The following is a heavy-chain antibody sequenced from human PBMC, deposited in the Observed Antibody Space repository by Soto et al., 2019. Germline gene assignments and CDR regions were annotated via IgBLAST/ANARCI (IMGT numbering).Heavy chain of an antibody. D-gene: IGHD1-26*01. CDR1: GFTFSRYS. CDR3: ARDAEWELLVTYGMAV. Sequence: GGSLRLSCAASGFTFSRYSMNWVRQAPGKGLEWISYISSSSSTTYYADSVKGRFTISRDNAKKSLYLQMNSLRDEDTAVYFCARDAEWELLVTYGMAVWGQGTTVTVSS. V-gene: IGHV3-48*02. CDR2: ISSSSSTT. J-gene: IGHJ6*02.